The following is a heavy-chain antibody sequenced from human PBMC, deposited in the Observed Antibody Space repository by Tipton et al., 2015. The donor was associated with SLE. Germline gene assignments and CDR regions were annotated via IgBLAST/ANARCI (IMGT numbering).Heavy chain of an antibody. Sequence: TLSLTCAVYGGSFSGYYWLWIRKPPGKGLGWVGEINHRGSTNYNPSLKSRVTLSVDTSNNQFSLKLSSVTAADTAVYYCARDWRTHYYDSSGYFHDAFDIWGQGTMVTVSS. CDR2: INHRGST. V-gene: IGHV4-34*01. CDR3: ARDWRTHYYDSSGYFHDAFDI. CDR1: GGSFSGYY. D-gene: IGHD3-22*01. J-gene: IGHJ3*02.